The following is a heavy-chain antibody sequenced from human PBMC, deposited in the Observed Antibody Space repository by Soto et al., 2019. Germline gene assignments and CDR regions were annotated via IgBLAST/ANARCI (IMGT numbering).Heavy chain of an antibody. CDR1: GYTFTTHS. J-gene: IGHJ6*03. CDR2: INPDSGYT. D-gene: IGHD3-3*01. Sequence: QVQLVQSGAEVKKPGASVRVSCKVSGYTFTTHSLNWVRQAPGQSLEWMGWINPDSGYTKYSENFQDRVTITRDTSASTAYLELSSLRSEDTAVYYCAIDPPGVFGYYMDVWGKGTTVIVSS. CDR3: AIDPPGVFGYYMDV. V-gene: IGHV1-3*01.